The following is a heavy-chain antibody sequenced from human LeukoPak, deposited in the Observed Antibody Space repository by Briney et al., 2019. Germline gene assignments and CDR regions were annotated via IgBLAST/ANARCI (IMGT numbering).Heavy chain of an antibody. CDR1: GFTFRSFS. CDR2: IDSTSTII. D-gene: IGHD3-22*01. V-gene: IGHV3-48*04. Sequence: GGSLRLSCAASGFTFRSFSMNWVRQAPGKGLEWVSFIDSTSTIIYYADCVKGRFTISRDNAKNSVFLQMNSLRAEDTAVYYCARAYYYDSSDYYYYYGMDVWGQGTTVTVSS. J-gene: IGHJ6*02. CDR3: ARAYYYDSSDYYYYYGMDV.